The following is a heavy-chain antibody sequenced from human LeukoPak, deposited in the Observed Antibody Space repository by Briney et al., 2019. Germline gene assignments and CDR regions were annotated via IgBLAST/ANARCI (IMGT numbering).Heavy chain of an antibody. Sequence: GGSLRLSCAASGFTFSSYAMSWVRQAPGKGLEWVSAISGSGGSTYYADSVKGRFTISRDNSKNTLYLQMNSLRAADTAVYYCANHGTYYYDSSGYYWDWGQGTLVTVSS. CDR2: ISGSGGST. J-gene: IGHJ4*02. CDR1: GFTFSSYA. D-gene: IGHD3-22*01. CDR3: ANHGTYYYDSSGYYWD. V-gene: IGHV3-23*01.